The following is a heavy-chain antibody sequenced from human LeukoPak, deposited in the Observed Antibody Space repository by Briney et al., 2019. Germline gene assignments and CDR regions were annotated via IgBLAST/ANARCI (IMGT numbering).Heavy chain of an antibody. Sequence: SETLSLTCTVSGCSISSGYYWGWIRQPPGKGLEWLGSIYHSGSTYYNPSLKSRVTISVGTSKNQFSLKLSSVTAADTAVYYCARSSAEGRWLQLRWFDYWGQGTLVTVSS. CDR1: GCSISSGYY. V-gene: IGHV4-38-2*02. CDR2: IYHSGST. D-gene: IGHD5-24*01. CDR3: ARSSAEGRWLQLRWFDY. J-gene: IGHJ4*02.